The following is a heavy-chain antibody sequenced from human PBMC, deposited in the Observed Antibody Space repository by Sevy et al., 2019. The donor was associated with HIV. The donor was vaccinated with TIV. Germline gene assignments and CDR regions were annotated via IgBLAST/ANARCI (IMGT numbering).Heavy chain of an antibody. J-gene: IGHJ6*02. CDR2: INPNSGGT. D-gene: IGHD3-10*01. CDR3: ARVPLWFVEFPGVYYYGMDV. V-gene: IGHV1-2*02. Sequence: ASVKVSCKASGYTFTGYYMHWVRQAPGQGLEWMGWINPNSGGTNYAQKFQGRVTMTRDTSISTAYMELSRLRSDDTAVYYCARVPLWFVEFPGVYYYGMDVWGQGTTVTVSS. CDR1: GYTFTGYY.